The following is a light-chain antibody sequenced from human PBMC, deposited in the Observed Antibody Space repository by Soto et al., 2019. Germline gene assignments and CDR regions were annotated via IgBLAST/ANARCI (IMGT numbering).Light chain of an antibody. V-gene: IGKV1-27*01. CDR2: ATS. J-gene: IGKJ4*01. CDR1: QAISSY. CDR3: HKYNHAPT. Sequence: DIQLTQSPSSLSASVGDRVTITCRASQAISSYLAWYQQKPGKVPELLIYATSTLQSGAPSRFSGSGSGTDFTLNISSLQPEDVATSYCHKYNHAPTFGGGTKVEIK.